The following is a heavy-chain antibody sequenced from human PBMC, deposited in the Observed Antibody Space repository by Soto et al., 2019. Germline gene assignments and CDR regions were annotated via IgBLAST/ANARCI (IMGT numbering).Heavy chain of an antibody. Sequence: SETLSLTCSVAGGCISRGSSYWCWISQPPGKGLEWIGSIYYSGSAYYSPSLKSRVTMSVDTSKNQLSLELRSVTAADTAVYYCARLHCNSPNCVPLDPWGQGTLVTVSS. CDR1: GGCISRGSSY. D-gene: IGHD2-2*01. CDR2: IYYSGSA. J-gene: IGHJ5*02. V-gene: IGHV4-39*01. CDR3: ARLHCNSPNCVPLDP.